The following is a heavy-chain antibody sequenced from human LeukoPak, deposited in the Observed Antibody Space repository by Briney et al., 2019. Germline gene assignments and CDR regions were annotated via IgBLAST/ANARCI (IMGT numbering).Heavy chain of an antibody. Sequence: PSETLSLTCTVSGGSISRYYWSWIRQPPGKGLEWIGYKDYSGSTNYNRSLKSRVTISVDTSKNQFSLKLSSVTAADTAVYYCARGVGAYYMDVWGKGTTVTISS. CDR1: GGSISRYY. J-gene: IGHJ6*03. CDR2: KDYSGST. V-gene: IGHV4-59*08. CDR3: ARGVGAYYMDV. D-gene: IGHD1-26*01.